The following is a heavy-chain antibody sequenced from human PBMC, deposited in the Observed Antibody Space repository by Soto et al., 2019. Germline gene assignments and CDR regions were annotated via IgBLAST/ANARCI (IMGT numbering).Heavy chain of an antibody. V-gene: IGHV3-21*01. D-gene: IGHD6-13*01. CDR1: GFTVSSYS. CDR2: ISSSSSYI. J-gene: IGHJ4*02. Sequence: GGSLRLSCAASGFTVSSYSMNWVRQAPGKGLEWVSSISSSSSYIYYADSVKGRFTISRDNAKNSLYLQMNSLRAEDTAVYYCARTSIIAAAGTDYWGQGTLVTVSS. CDR3: ARTSIIAAAGTDY.